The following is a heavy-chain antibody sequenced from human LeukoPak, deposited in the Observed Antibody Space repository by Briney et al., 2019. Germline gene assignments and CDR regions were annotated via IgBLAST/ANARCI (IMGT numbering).Heavy chain of an antibody. D-gene: IGHD2-2*01. CDR1: GGSISSSSYY. CDR3: ARQPDIVVVPAALEAKCTKGTKFDP. J-gene: IGHJ5*02. V-gene: IGHV4-39*01. Sequence: SETLSLTCTVSGGSISSSSYYWGWIRQPPGKGLEWIGSIYYSGSTYYNPSLKSRVTISVDTSKNQFSLKLSSVTAADTAVYYCARQPDIVVVPAALEAKCTKGTKFDPWGQGTLVTVSS. CDR2: IYYSGST.